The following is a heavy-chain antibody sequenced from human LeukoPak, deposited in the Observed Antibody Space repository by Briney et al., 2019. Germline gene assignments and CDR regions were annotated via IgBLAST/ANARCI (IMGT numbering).Heavy chain of an antibody. CDR1: GFTFSSYG. V-gene: IGHV3-30*18. J-gene: IGHJ4*02. Sequence: PGGSLRLSCAASGFTFSSYGMHWVRQAPGKGLEWVAVISYDGSNKYYADSVKGRFTISRDNSKNTLYLQMNSLRAEDTAVYYCAKDEYSSPGYWGQGTLVTVSS. CDR3: AKDEYSSPGY. D-gene: IGHD6-6*01. CDR2: ISYDGSNK.